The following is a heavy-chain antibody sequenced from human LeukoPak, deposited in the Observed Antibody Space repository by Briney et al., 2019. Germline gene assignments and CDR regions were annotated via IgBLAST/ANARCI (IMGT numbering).Heavy chain of an antibody. V-gene: IGHV1-2*04. D-gene: IGHD1-1*01. CDR1: GYTFNTYA. J-gene: IGHJ2*01. CDR3: ARTPVQLERGWYFDL. Sequence: ASVKVSCKTSGYTFNTYAISWVRQAPGQGLEWMGWINPNSGGTNYAQKFQGWVTMTRDTSISTAYMELSRLRSDDTAVYYCARTPVQLERGWYFDLWGRGTLVTVSP. CDR2: INPNSGGT.